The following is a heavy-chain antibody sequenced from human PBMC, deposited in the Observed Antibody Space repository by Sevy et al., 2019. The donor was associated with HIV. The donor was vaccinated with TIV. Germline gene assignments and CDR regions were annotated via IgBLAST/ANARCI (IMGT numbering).Heavy chain of an antibody. Sequence: SETLSLTCTVSGGPISSYYWSWIRQPPGKGLEWIGYIYYSGSTNYNPSLKSRVTISVDTSKNQFSLKLSSVTAADTAVYYCARGEVPWNFDYWGQGTLVTVSS. CDR2: IYYSGST. D-gene: IGHD1-1*01. J-gene: IGHJ4*02. V-gene: IGHV4-59*01. CDR1: GGPISSYY. CDR3: ARGEVPWNFDY.